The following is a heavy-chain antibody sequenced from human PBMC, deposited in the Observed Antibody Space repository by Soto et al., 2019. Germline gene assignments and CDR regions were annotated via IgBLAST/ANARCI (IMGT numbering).Heavy chain of an antibody. V-gene: IGHV3-30*03. CDR2: ISNNGSNK. CDR1: GFTFSSYS. D-gene: IGHD3-10*01. Sequence: PGGSLRLSCAASGFTFSSYSMNWVRQAPGKGLEWVAVISNNGSNKYYADSVKGRFTISRDNSKNTLYLQMGSLRAEDMAVYYCARPYGSGSYYNGLRYWGQGTLVTVSS. J-gene: IGHJ4*02. CDR3: ARPYGSGSYYNGLRY.